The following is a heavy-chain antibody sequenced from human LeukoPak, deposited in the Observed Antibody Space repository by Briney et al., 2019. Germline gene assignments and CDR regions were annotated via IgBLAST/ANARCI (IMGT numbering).Heavy chain of an antibody. CDR2: LNSDGSIT. CDR1: GVSFTTYW. V-gene: IGHV3-74*01. Sequence: GGSLRLSCAASGVSFTTYWIHCVRQAPGKGLVWVSRLNSDGSITDYADSVKGRFTISRDNAKNTLYLQMNSLRAEDTAVYYCARLGPTPYWGQGTLVTVS. J-gene: IGHJ4*02. CDR3: ARLGPTPY. D-gene: IGHD2-15*01.